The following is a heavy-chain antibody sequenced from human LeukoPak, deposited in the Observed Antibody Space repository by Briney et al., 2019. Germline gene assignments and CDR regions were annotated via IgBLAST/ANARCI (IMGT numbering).Heavy chain of an antibody. J-gene: IGHJ4*02. V-gene: IGHV3-48*01. CDR1: GFTFSSYS. Sequence: PGGSLRLSCAASGFTFSSYSMNWVRQAPGKGLEWVSYISSSSTTIYYADSMKGRFTISRDNAKNSLYLQMNSLRAEDTAVYYCARSSTIFGVIWGQGTLVTVSS. D-gene: IGHD3-3*01. CDR3: ARSSTIFGVI. CDR2: ISSSSTTI.